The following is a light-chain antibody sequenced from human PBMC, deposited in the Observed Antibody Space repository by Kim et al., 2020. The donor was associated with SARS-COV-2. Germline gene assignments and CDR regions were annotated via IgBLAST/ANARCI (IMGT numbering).Light chain of an antibody. Sequence: SVTISCTGNSSDVGGYNYVSWYQLHPGKAPILMIYAVTERPSGVPGRFSGSKSGNTAFLTISGLQAEDEADYYCSSYAGSSSLLFGGGTKVTVL. CDR2: AVT. J-gene: IGLJ3*02. V-gene: IGLV2-11*01. CDR1: SSDVGGYNY. CDR3: SSYAGSSSLL.